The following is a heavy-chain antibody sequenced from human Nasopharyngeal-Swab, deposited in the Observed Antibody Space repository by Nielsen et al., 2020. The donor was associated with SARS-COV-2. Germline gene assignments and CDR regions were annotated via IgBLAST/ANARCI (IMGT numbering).Heavy chain of an antibody. CDR2: IYYSGST. CDR3: ARVGPSSDYFDY. CDR1: GGSISSSSYY. V-gene: IGHV4-39*01. Sequence: SETLSLTCTVSGGSISSSSYYWGWIRQPPGKGLEWIGSIYYSGSTYYNPSLKSRVTISVDTSKNQFSLKLSSVTAADTAVYYCARVGPSSDYFDYWGQGTLVTVSS. D-gene: IGHD6-6*01. J-gene: IGHJ4*02.